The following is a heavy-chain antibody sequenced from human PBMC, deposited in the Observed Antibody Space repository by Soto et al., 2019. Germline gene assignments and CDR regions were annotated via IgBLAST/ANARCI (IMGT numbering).Heavy chain of an antibody. J-gene: IGHJ6*02. CDR3: ARDRGRPDLRAMHYEDRSDLDYGLDV. V-gene: IGHV3-7*01. CDR2: INQDGSEK. CDR1: GFTLSRYW. D-gene: IGHD3-22*01. Sequence: GGALILPCAASGFTLSRYWMTWVRQAPGKGLEWVANINQDGSEKYYMDSMKGRFTISRDNAKNSLLLQLNSLRAEDAAVYYCARDRGRPDLRAMHYEDRSDLDYGLDVWGQGSTVTVAS.